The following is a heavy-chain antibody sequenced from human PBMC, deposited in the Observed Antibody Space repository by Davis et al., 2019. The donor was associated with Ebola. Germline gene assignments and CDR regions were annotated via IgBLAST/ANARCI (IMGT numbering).Heavy chain of an antibody. J-gene: IGHJ4*02. CDR2: IYYSGST. CDR1: GGSISSSSYY. V-gene: IGHV4-39*01. Sequence: SETLSLTCTVSGGSISSSSYYWGWIRQPPGKGLEWIGSIYYSGSTYYNPSLKSRVTISVDTSKNQFSLKLSSVAAADTAVYYCARGVSDDPTYFDYWGQGTLVTVSS. CDR3: ARGVSDDPTYFDY. D-gene: IGHD6-13*01.